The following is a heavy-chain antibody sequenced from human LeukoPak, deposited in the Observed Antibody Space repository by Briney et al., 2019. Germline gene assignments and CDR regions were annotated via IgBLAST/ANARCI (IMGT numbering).Heavy chain of an antibody. CDR3: ARGLPPRRNYDSSGYYSYYFDY. Sequence: ASVKVSCKASGYTFTSYGISWVRQAPGQGLEWMGWISGYNGHTKYAQKFQGRVTMTTDTSTSTAYMELRSLTSDDTAVFYCARGLPPRRNYDSSGYYSYYFDYWGQGTLVTVSS. CDR2: ISGYNGHT. CDR1: GYTFTSYG. V-gene: IGHV1-18*01. D-gene: IGHD3-22*01. J-gene: IGHJ4*02.